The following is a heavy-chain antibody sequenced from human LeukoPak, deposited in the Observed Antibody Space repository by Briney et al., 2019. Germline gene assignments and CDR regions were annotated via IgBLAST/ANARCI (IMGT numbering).Heavy chain of an antibody. CDR3: ARVLDDSGGYYFILGAFDI. CDR2: INPNSGGT. CDR1: GYTFSSYA. D-gene: IGHD3-22*01. V-gene: IGHV1-2*02. Sequence: ASVKVSCKASGYTFSSYAMHWVRQAPGQGLEWMGWINPNSGGTNYAQKFQGRVTMTRDTSISTAYMELSRLRSDDTAVYYCARVLDDSGGYYFILGAFDIWGLGTMVTVSS. J-gene: IGHJ3*02.